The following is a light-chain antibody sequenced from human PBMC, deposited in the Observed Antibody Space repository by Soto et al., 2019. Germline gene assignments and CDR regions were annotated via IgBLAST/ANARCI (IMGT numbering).Light chain of an antibody. CDR3: SSYTTSSSYV. CDR2: DVS. V-gene: IGLV2-14*01. J-gene: IGLJ1*01. Sequence: QSALTQPASVSGSPGQSITISCTGTSSDVGGYKFVSWYQQHPGKAPKLMIYDVSKRPPGVPDRFSGSKSGNTASLTISGLQAEDEADYYCSSYTTSSSYVFGTGTKVTVL. CDR1: SSDVGGYKF.